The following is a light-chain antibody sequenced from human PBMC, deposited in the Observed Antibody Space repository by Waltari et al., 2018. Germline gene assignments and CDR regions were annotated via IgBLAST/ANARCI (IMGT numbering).Light chain of an antibody. Sequence: HSALTQPASVSGSRGQSITISCTGSSSDIGSYNVVSWYQHHPGKAPKLLIYGVNNRPAGVSNRFSGSKSGNTASLTIAGLQTEDEADYYCSSYAGSVVFGGGTKLTVL. J-gene: IGLJ3*02. CDR1: SSDIGSYNV. CDR2: GVN. V-gene: IGLV2-23*02. CDR3: SSYAGSVV.